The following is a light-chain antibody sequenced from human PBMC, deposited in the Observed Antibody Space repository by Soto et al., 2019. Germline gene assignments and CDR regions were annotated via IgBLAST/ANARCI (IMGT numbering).Light chain of an antibody. V-gene: IGKV3-15*01. Sequence: ELVLTQSPGTLSFSPGERSTLSWSASQSVSSNLAWYQQKPGQAPRLLIYGASTRATGIPARFSGSGSGTEFTLTISSLQSEDFAVYYCQQYNNWPPVTFGQGTKVDI. CDR2: GAS. J-gene: IGKJ1*01. CDR1: QSVSSN. CDR3: QQYNNWPPVT.